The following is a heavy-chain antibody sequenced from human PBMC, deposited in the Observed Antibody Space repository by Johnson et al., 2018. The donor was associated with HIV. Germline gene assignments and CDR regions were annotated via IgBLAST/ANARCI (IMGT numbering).Heavy chain of an antibody. V-gene: IGHV3-30*04. Sequence: VHLVESGGGVVRPGRSLRLSCAASGFTFSNYPMHWVRQAPGKGLEWVAVVSYDGSKKFYADSVKGRFTISRDNSKNTLYLQMNSLRAEDTAIYYCAKRPIMIAFGEINGFDIWGQGTTVTVSS. CDR3: AKRPIMIAFGEINGFDI. CDR2: VSYDGSKK. CDR1: GFTFSNYP. J-gene: IGHJ3*02. D-gene: IGHD3-16*01.